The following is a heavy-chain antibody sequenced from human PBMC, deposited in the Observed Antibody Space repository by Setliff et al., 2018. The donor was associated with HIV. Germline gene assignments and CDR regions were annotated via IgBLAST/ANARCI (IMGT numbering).Heavy chain of an antibody. Sequence: SVKVSCKASGYTFTSYGISWVRQAPGQGLEWMGWISAYNGNTNYAQKLQGRVTMTTDTSTSTAYMELRSLRSDDTAVYYCARDRFAVAGTYDYYGMDVWGQGTTVTVSS. V-gene: IGHV1-18*01. CDR1: GYTFTSYG. J-gene: IGHJ6*02. D-gene: IGHD6-19*01. CDR3: ARDRFAVAGTYDYYGMDV. CDR2: ISAYNGNT.